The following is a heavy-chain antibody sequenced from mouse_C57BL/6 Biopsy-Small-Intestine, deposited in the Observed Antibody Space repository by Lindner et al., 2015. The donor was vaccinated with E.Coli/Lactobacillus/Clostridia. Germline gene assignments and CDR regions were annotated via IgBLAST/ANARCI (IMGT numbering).Heavy chain of an antibody. V-gene: IGHV1-76*01. CDR3: ARWGDCYYFDY. CDR2: ILPGSGNT. Sequence: VQLQESGAELVRPGASVKLSCKASGYTFTDHYINWVKQRPRQGLEWIARILPGSGNTYYNEKFKGKATLTAEKSSSTAYMQLSSLTSEDSAVYFCARWGDCYYFDYWGQGTTLTVSS. J-gene: IGHJ2*01. CDR1: GYTFTDHY.